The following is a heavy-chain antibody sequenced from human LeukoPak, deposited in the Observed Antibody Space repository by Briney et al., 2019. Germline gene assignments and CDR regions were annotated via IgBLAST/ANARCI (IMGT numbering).Heavy chain of an antibody. Sequence: ASVKVSCKVSGYTLTELSMHWVRQAPGKGLERMGGFDPEDGETIYAQKFQGRVTMTEDTSTDTAYMELSSLRSEDTAVYYCATPKIAAAGTYYYGMDVWGQGTTVTVSS. V-gene: IGHV1-24*01. CDR3: ATPKIAAAGTYYYGMDV. J-gene: IGHJ6*02. CDR2: FDPEDGET. D-gene: IGHD6-13*01. CDR1: GYTLTELS.